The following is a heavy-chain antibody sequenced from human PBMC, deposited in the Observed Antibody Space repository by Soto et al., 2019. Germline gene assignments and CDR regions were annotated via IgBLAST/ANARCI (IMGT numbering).Heavy chain of an antibody. Sequence: SETLSRTCAVSGYSSSSGSSWGWIRQPPGRGLEWSGTIYHSGSIYYNPSLKSRVAMSVDTSRNQFSLNLNSVTAADTAVYYCARVNFRNNWHDPHFDYWGLGILVTVS. CDR1: GYSSSSGSS. V-gene: IGHV4-38-2*01. CDR2: IYHSGSI. CDR3: ARVNFRNNWHDPHFDY. J-gene: IGHJ4*02. D-gene: IGHD1-1*01.